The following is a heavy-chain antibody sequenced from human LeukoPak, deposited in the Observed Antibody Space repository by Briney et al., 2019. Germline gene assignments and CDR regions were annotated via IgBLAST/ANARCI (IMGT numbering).Heavy chain of an antibody. CDR2: IHYSGSA. CDR1: GGSISSSSHY. J-gene: IGHJ4*02. D-gene: IGHD1/OR15-1a*01. V-gene: IGHV4-39*07. Sequence: PSETLPLTCTVSGGSISSSSHYWGWIRQPPGKGLEWIGSIHYSGSAYYNPSLKSRVTISVDTSKNQFSLKLSSVTAADTAVYYCARGGRRTRVDYWGQGTLVTVSS. CDR3: ARGGRRTRVDY.